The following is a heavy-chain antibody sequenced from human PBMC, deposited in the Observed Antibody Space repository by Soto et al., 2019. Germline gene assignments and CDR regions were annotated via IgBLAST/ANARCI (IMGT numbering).Heavy chain of an antibody. V-gene: IGHV4-59*08. Sequence: QMQLQESGPGLVKPSETQSLTCSVSGGSFSNYYWAWIRQAPGQGLEWIGSIYNSGTTNYNPSLKSRVIISIESSKSQFSLRLNSVTVADSAVYFCASGAPSRYWGQGILVAVSS. D-gene: IGHD4-17*01. CDR3: ASGAPSRY. CDR2: IYNSGTT. J-gene: IGHJ4*02. CDR1: GGSFSNYY.